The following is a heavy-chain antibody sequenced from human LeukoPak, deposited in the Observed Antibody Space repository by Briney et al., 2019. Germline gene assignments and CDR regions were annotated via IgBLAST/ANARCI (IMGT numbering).Heavy chain of an antibody. J-gene: IGHJ4*02. CDR1: GGSFSGYY. Sequence: PSETLSLTCAVYGGSFSGYYWSWIRQPPGKGLEWIGEINHSGSTNYNPSLKSRVTISVDTSKNQFSLKLSSVTAADTAVYYCARASGYYWPPRYWGQGTLVTVSS. CDR2: INHSGST. D-gene: IGHD3-22*01. CDR3: ARASGYYWPPRY. V-gene: IGHV4-34*01.